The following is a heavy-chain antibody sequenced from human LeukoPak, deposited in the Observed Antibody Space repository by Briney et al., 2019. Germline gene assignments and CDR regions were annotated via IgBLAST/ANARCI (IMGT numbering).Heavy chain of an antibody. CDR1: GYTFTDYY. Sequence: GASVKVSCKASGYTFTDYYMHWVRQAPGQGLEWMGWINPNSGGTNYAQKFQGRVTMTRDTSISTVYMEMSRLRSDDTAVHYCARESVPAVAARRGLNYWGQGTLVAVSS. V-gene: IGHV1-2*02. D-gene: IGHD6-6*01. CDR2: INPNSGGT. CDR3: ARESVPAVAARRGLNY. J-gene: IGHJ4*02.